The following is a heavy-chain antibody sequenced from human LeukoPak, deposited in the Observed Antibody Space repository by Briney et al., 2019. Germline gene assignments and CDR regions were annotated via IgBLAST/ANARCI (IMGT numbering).Heavy chain of an antibody. CDR2: IRYDESNK. CDR1: GFTFSSYG. J-gene: IGHJ5*02. V-gene: IGHV3-30*02. CDR3: AKLGGGFWFDP. Sequence: GGSLRLSCAASGFTFSSYGMHWVRQAPGKGLEWVAFIRYDESNKYYADSVKGRSTISRDNSKNTLYLQMNSLRAEDTAVYYCAKLGGGFWFDPWGQGTLVTVSS. D-gene: IGHD3-16*01.